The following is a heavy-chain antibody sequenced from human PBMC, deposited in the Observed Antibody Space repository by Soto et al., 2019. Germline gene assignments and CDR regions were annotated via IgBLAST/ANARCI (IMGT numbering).Heavy chain of an antibody. CDR1: GFTFSSYG. CDR2: ISYDGSNK. J-gene: IGHJ4*02. Sequence: GGSLRLSCAASGFTFSSYGMHWVRQAPGKGLEWVAVISYDGSNKYYADSVKGRFTISRDNSKNTLYLQMNSLRAEDTAVYYCAKDPERGQLVGRGLDYWGQGTLVTVSS. D-gene: IGHD6-6*01. CDR3: AKDPERGQLVGRGLDY. V-gene: IGHV3-30*18.